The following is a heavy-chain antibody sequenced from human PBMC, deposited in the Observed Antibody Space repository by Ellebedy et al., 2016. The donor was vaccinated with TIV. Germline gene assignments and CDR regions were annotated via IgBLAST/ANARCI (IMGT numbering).Heavy chain of an antibody. CDR1: GYAFTIYG. J-gene: IGHJ4*02. V-gene: IGHV1-18*04. CDR3: ARDQASIVATAGFDY. CDR2: ISGYNGYT. D-gene: IGHD2-21*01. Sequence: AASVKVSCKASGYAFTIYGLSWVRQAPGQGLEWMGWISGYNGYTNYVQKLHDRVTITADTSTSTAYMELRSLRSDDTAMYYCARDQASIVATAGFDYWGQGSLVTVSS.